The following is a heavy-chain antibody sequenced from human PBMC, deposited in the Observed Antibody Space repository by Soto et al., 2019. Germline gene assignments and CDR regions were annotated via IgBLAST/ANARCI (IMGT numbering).Heavy chain of an antibody. CDR3: ARVGDWFDP. V-gene: IGHV4-59*01. D-gene: IGHD3-16*01. CDR1: GGSISSYY. CDR2: IFYSGST. J-gene: IGHJ5*02. Sequence: QVQLQESGPGLVKPSETLSLTCTVSGGSISSYYWSWIRQPPGKGLEWIGYIFYSGSTNYNPSLKRRFTIYVDTSKNQLSVKLNAVTAADTDVYYCARVGDWFDPWGQGTLVTVSS.